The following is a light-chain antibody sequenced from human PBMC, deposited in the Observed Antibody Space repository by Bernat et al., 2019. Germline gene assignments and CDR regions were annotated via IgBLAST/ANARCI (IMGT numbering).Light chain of an antibody. CDR2: GNN. V-gene: IGLV1-40*01. CDR1: SSNIGAGYD. J-gene: IGLJ2*01. CDR3: QSYDSSLSGSV. Sequence: QSVLTQPPSVSGAPGQRVTISCTGSSSNIGAGYDVHWYQQLPGRAPKLLMFGNNNRPSGVPDRFSGSTSGTSASLAITGLQAEDEAHYYCQSYDSSLSGSVFGGGTKLAVV.